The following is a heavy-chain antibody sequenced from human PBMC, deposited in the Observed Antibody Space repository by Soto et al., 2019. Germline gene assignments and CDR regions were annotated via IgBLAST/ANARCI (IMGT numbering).Heavy chain of an antibody. V-gene: IGHV1-69*06. J-gene: IGHJ6*02. CDR1: GGTFSSYA. CDR3: APGIVVVPAATSSYYYYGMDV. CDR2: IIPIFGTA. Sequence: ASVKVSCKASGGTFSSYAISWVRQAPGQGLEWMGGIIPIFGTANYAQKFQGRVTITADKSTSTAYMELSSLRSEDTAVYYCAPGIVVVPAATSSYYYYGMDVWGQGTTVTVSS. D-gene: IGHD2-2*01.